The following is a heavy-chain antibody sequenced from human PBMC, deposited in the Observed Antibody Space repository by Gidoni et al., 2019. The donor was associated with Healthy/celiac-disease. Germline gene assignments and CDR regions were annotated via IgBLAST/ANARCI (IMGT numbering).Heavy chain of an antibody. V-gene: IGHV3-48*01. CDR3: ARARSLDYGDYGADGY. J-gene: IGHJ4*02. Sequence: EVQLVESGGGLVQPGGSLRLSCAASGFTFSSYSMNWVRQAPGKGLEWVSYISSSSSTIYYADSVKGRFTISRDNAKNSLYLQMNSLRAEDTAVYYCARARSLDYGDYGADGYWGQGTLVTVSS. D-gene: IGHD4-17*01. CDR2: ISSSSSTI. CDR1: GFTFSSYS.